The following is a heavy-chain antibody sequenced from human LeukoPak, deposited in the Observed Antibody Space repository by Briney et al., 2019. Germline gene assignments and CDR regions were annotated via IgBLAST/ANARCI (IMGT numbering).Heavy chain of an antibody. CDR2: ISWNSGSI. D-gene: IGHD6-19*01. V-gene: IGHV3-9*01. J-gene: IGHJ4*02. Sequence: PGRSLRLSCAASGFTFDDYAMHWVRQAPGKGLEWVSGISWNSGSIGYADSVKGRFTISRDNAKNSLYLQMNSLRAEDTALYYCAKAANPAVASHIDYWGQGTLVTGSS. CDR3: AKAANPAVASHIDY. CDR1: GFTFDDYA.